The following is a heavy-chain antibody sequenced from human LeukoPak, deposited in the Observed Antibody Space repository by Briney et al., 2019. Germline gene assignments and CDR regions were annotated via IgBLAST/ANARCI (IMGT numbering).Heavy chain of an antibody. Sequence: ASVKVSCKASGYTFTSYYMHWVRQAPGQGLEWMGIINPSGGSTSYAQKFQGRVTMTRDMSTSTVYMELSSLRSEDTAVYYCARDRSYYGSGSYWHWFGPWGQGTLVTVSS. CDR3: ARDRSYYGSGSYWHWFGP. CDR1: GYTFTSYY. D-gene: IGHD3-10*01. J-gene: IGHJ5*02. V-gene: IGHV1-46*01. CDR2: INPSGGST.